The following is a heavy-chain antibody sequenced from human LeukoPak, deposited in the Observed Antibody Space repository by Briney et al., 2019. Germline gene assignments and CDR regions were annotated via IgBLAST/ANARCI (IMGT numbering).Heavy chain of an antibody. V-gene: IGHV3-23*01. Sequence: QPGGSLRLSCAASGFTFSSYAMSWVRQAPGKGLEWVSAISGSGGSTYYADSVKGRFTISRDNSKNTPYLQMNSLRAEDTAVYYCAKDSWEGNWNLYSSSWYTLLFDYWGQGTLVTVSS. CDR3: AKDSWEGNWNLYSSSWYTLLFDY. D-gene: IGHD6-13*01. CDR2: ISGSGGST. CDR1: GFTFSSYA. J-gene: IGHJ4*02.